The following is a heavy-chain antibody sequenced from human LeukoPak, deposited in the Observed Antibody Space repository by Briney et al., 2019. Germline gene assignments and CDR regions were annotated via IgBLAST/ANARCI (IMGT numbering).Heavy chain of an antibody. CDR3: ARVGCSSTSCYPDY. D-gene: IGHD2-2*01. CDR1: GGSISSGSYY. Sequence: SETLSLTCTVSGGSISSGSYYWSWIRQPAGKGLEWIGRIYTSGSTNYNPSLESRVTISVDTSKNQFSLKLSSVTAADTAVYYCARVGCSSTSCYPDYWGQGTLVTVSS. CDR2: IYTSGST. J-gene: IGHJ4*02. V-gene: IGHV4-61*02.